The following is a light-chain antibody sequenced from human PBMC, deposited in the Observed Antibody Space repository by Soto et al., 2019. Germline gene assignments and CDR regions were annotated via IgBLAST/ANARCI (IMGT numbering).Light chain of an antibody. J-gene: IGKJ4*01. CDR1: QYVGTR. CDR3: QEYNNWHPIT. V-gene: IGKV3-11*01. CDR2: YTS. Sequence: EIVLTQSPATLSSSPGETATLSCRASQYVGTRLAWYQHKPGQAPRLLIYYTSNRATGIPARFSGSGSGTDFTLTINSLAPEDFAVYYCQEYNNWHPITFGGGTKVDIK.